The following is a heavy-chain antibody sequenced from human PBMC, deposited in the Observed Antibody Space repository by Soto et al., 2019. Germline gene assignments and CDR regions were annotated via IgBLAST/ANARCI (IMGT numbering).Heavy chain of an antibody. J-gene: IGHJ4*02. CDR3: ASGGAGSGPFTWELPDH. D-gene: IGHD1-26*01. CDR1: GNTFTYRY. CDR2: ITPFSGDV. V-gene: IGHV1-45*02. Sequence: SVKVSCKAFGNTFTYRYLHWLRQAPGQALEWMGWITPFSGDVHYAQKFQERVTITRDRSINTAYMRMSSLRSEDTAMYFCASGGAGSGPFTWELPDHWGQGTLVTVSS.